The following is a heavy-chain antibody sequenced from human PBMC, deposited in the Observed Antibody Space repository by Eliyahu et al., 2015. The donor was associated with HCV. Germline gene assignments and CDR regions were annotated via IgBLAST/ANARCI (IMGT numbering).Heavy chain of an antibody. J-gene: IGHJ4*02. CDR2: IYYSGST. Sequence: QLQLQESGPGLVKPSETLSLTCSVSGGSISSSSYYWGWIRQPPGKGLEYIGSIYYSGSTYYNPSLKNRVTISIDTSKNQFSLKLSSVTAADTAVYYCARRSGYSYGQLDYWGQGTLVTVSS. CDR1: GGSISSSSYY. CDR3: ARRSGYSYGQLDY. D-gene: IGHD5-18*01. V-gene: IGHV4-39*01.